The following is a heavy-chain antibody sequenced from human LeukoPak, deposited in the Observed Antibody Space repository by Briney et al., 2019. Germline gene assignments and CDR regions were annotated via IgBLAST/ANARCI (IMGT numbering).Heavy chain of an antibody. D-gene: IGHD2-2*01. Sequence: PGGSLRLSCAASGFTFSSYAMSWVRQAPGKGLEWVSAISGSGGSTYYADSVKGRFTISRGNSKNTLYLQMNSLRAEDTAVYYCAKVRRIVNCSSTSCYFGYYFDYWGQGTLVTVSS. J-gene: IGHJ4*02. CDR2: ISGSGGST. CDR1: GFTFSSYA. V-gene: IGHV3-23*01. CDR3: AKVRRIVNCSSTSCYFGYYFDY.